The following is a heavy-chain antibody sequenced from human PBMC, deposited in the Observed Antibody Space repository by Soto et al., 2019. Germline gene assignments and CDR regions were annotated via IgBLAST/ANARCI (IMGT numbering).Heavy chain of an antibody. D-gene: IGHD6-19*01. CDR2: INPNSGGT. CDR1: GYTFTDYY. CDR3: ARFQSSVAGTLADY. V-gene: IGHV1-2*02. Sequence: ASVKVSCKASGYTFTDYYMHWVRQAPGQGLEWMGWINPNSGGTNYAQSFQGRVTMTRDTSISTAYMEVRRLRSDDTAVYYCARFQSSVAGTLADYWGQGTLVTVSS. J-gene: IGHJ4*02.